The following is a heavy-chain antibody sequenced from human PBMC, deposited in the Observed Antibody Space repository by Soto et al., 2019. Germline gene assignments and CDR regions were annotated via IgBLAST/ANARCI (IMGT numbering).Heavy chain of an antibody. CDR1: GFTFTDHY. J-gene: IGHJ6*02. Sequence: PVGSLRLSCLASGFTFTDHYMDWVRQAPGTGLEWIARTKNKPNNYTTTYAASVKGRFTISRDDSESSLYLQMNNLKTEDTAVYYCAREIRRDYYYYYPLDVWGQGTTVTV. V-gene: IGHV3-72*01. CDR3: AREIRRDYYYYYPLDV. CDR2: TKNKPNNYTT.